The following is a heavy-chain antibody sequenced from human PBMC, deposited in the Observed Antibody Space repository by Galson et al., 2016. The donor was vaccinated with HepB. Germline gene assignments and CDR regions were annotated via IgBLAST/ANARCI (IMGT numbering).Heavy chain of an antibody. J-gene: IGHJ6*02. V-gene: IGHV3-23*01. CDR1: GFTFSSYA. Sequence: SLRLSCAASGFTFSSYAMTWVRLAPGKGLEWVSVISGSAYTTHYADSVRGRFTISRDNSKNTLYLQMNSLRAEDTAVYYCAKSTLTTLLPNYGMDVWGQGTPVTAPS. CDR2: ISGSAYTT. D-gene: IGHD4-11*01. CDR3: AKSTLTTLLPNYGMDV.